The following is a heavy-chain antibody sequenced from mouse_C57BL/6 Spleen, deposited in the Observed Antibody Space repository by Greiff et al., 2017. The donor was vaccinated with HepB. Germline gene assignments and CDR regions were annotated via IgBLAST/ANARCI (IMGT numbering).Heavy chain of an antibody. CDR3: ARKERAHYYGSSPWYFDV. Sequence: EVKLMESEGGLVQPGSSMKLSCTASGFTFSDYYMAWVRQVPEKGLEWVANINYDGSSTYYLDSLKSRFIISRDNAKNILYLQMSSLKSEDTATYYCARKERAHYYGSSPWYFDVWGTGTTVTVSS. CDR1: GFTFSDYY. J-gene: IGHJ1*03. CDR2: INYDGSST. V-gene: IGHV5-16*01. D-gene: IGHD1-1*01.